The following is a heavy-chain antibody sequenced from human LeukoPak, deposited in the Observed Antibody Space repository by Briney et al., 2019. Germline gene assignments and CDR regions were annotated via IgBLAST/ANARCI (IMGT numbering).Heavy chain of an antibody. V-gene: IGHV3-33*01. CDR3: AREEGSGFYSGYFDY. J-gene: IGHJ4*02. CDR1: GFTFSNYG. CDR2: IWFDGSNK. Sequence: GRSLRPSCAASGFTFSNYGMHWVRQAPGKGLEWVAIIWFDGSNKYYVDSVKGRFTISRDNSKNTLYLQMNSLRAEDTAVYYCAREEGSGFYSGYFDYWGQGTLVTVSS. D-gene: IGHD3-22*01.